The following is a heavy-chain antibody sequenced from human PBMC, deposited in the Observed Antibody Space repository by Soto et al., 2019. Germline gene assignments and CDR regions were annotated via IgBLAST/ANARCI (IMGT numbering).Heavy chain of an antibody. D-gene: IGHD4-17*01. V-gene: IGHV3-33*01. CDR2: IWYDGSNK. J-gene: IGHJ4*02. CDR1: GFTFSSYG. CDR3: ERDRDDYGVLDY. Sequence: QVQLVESGGGVVQPGRSLRLSCAASGFTFSSYGMHWVRQAPGKGLEWVAVIWYDGSNKYYADSVKGRFTISRDNSKNRLYLQMNSLRAGDTAVYYCERDRDDYGVLDYWGQGTLVTVSS.